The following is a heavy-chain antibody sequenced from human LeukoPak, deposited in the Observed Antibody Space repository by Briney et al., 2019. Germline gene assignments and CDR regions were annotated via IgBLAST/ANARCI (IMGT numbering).Heavy chain of an antibody. J-gene: IGHJ6*03. D-gene: IGHD2-15*01. Sequence: GGSLRLSCAASGFTFGSYAMSWVRQAPGKGLEWVSAISGTGGGTYNADSVKGRFTISRDNSRNTLYLQMNSLRAEDTALYYCAKEGSYYYYYMDVWGKGTTVTVSS. CDR1: GFTFGSYA. CDR3: AKEGSYYYYYMDV. CDR2: ISGTGGGT. V-gene: IGHV3-23*01.